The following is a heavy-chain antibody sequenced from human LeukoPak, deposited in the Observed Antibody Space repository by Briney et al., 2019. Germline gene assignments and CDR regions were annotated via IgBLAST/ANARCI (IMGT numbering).Heavy chain of an antibody. Sequence: RSLRLSCAASGFTFSSYALDWVRQAPGKGLEWVAVISKDGNSQNYADSVKGRFTISRDNSKNTLYLQMNSLRPEDTAVYYCAGESFDIWGQGTTVTVSS. CDR1: GFTFSSYA. CDR3: AGESFDI. V-gene: IGHV3-30*04. CDR2: ISKDGNSQ. J-gene: IGHJ3*02.